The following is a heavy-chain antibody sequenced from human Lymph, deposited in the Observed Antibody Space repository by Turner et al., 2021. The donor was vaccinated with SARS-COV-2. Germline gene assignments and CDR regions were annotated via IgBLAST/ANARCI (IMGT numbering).Heavy chain of an antibody. CDR3: ARDATGPLGY. D-gene: IGHD1-1*01. Sequence: QVQLVQSGAEVKNPGSSVKVSCKASGGTFSTYAISWVRQAPGQGLEWLGGTIPILGIANYAQKFQGRVTITADKFTSTAYMELSSLRSEDTAVYYCARDATGPLGYWGRGTLVTVSS. J-gene: IGHJ4*02. CDR1: GGTFSTYA. CDR2: TIPILGIA. V-gene: IGHV1-69*10.